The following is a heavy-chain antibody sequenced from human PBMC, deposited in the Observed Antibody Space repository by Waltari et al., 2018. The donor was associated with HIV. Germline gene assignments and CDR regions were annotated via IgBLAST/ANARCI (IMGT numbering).Heavy chain of an antibody. J-gene: IGHJ3*02. CDR2: IYYSGST. CDR3: VRHGGELQTIKGAFDI. Sequence: QVQLQESGPGLVKPSETLSLTCTVSGGSISSYYWSWIRQPPGKGLEWIGYIYYSGSTNYNPSLNGRVTISVDTSKNQFSLKLSSVTAADTAVYYCVRHGGELQTIKGAFDIWGQGTMVTVSS. D-gene: IGHD1-26*01. CDR1: GGSISSYY. V-gene: IGHV4-59*08.